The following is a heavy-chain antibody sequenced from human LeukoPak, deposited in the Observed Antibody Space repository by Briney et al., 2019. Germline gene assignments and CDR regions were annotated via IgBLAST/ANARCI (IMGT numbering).Heavy chain of an antibody. V-gene: IGHV3-69-1*01. CDR3: ARSLTTLTYEGY. CDR2: INSGSTYT. D-gene: IGHD1-1*01. Sequence: GGSLRLSCAASGFTLSDHYMDWVRQAPGKGLEWVSSINSGSTYTYYTESVKGRFTVSRDNAKNSLFLQMNSLRAEDTAIYYCARSLTTLTYEGYWGQGTLVTVSS. J-gene: IGHJ4*02. CDR1: GFTLSDHY.